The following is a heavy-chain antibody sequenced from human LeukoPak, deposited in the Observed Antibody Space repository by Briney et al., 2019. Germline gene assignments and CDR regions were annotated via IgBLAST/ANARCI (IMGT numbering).Heavy chain of an antibody. V-gene: IGHV1-3*01. J-gene: IGHJ4*02. CDR3: ARESRLDY. CDR1: GYTFTSYA. Sequence: GGSLRLSCSASGYTFTSYAMHWVRQAPGQRLEWMGWINAGNGNTKYSQKFQGRVTITRDTSASTAYMELSSLRSEDTAVYYCARESRLDYWGQGTLVTVSS. CDR2: INAGNGNT.